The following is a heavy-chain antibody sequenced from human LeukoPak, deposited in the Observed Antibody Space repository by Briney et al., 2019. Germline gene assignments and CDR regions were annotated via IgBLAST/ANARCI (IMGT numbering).Heavy chain of an antibody. CDR1: GGSISNKY. CDR2: IYYSGST. J-gene: IGHJ6*03. V-gene: IGHV4-59*08. Sequence: SETLSLTCTVSGGSISNKYWSWIRQPPGKGLEWIGYIYYSGSTNYNPSLKSRVTILVDTSKNQFSLKLSSVTAADTAVYFCARQLYVSGSYYAPMDVWGKGTTVTISS. CDR3: ARQLYVSGSYYAPMDV. D-gene: IGHD3-10*01.